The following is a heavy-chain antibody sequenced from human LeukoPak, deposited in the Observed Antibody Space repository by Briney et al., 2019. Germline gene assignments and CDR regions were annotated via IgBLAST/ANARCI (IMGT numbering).Heavy chain of an antibody. D-gene: IGHD3-3*01. CDR2: ISSGGSTI. CDR3: ARVRADYDFWSGPIRYYYYYMDV. Sequence: GGSLRLSCAASGFTFSSYEMNWVRQAPGKGLEWVSYISSGGSTIYYADSVKGRFTISRDNAKNSLYLQMNSLRAEDTAVYYCARVRADYDFWSGPIRYYYYYMDVWGKGTTVTVSS. CDR1: GFTFSSYE. V-gene: IGHV3-48*03. J-gene: IGHJ6*03.